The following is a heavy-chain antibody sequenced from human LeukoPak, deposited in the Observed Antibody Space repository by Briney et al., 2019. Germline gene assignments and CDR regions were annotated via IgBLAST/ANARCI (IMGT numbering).Heavy chain of an antibody. CDR3: ARSGRGAAGTRYISDF. D-gene: IGHD6-13*01. J-gene: IGHJ4*02. CDR1: GDSISGYY. V-gene: IGHV4-59*01. CDR2: VFSSGTT. Sequence: PSETLSLTCTVSGDSISGYYWSWIRQPPGKGLEWIGYVFSSGTTNYNPSLKGRVTLLIDTSKNQFSLELSSVTAADTAVYYCARSGRGAAGTRYISDFWGQGTLVTVSS.